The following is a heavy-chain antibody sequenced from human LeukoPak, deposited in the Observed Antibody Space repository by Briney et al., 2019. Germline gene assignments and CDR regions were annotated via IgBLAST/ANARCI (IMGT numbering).Heavy chain of an antibody. Sequence: GGALRLSCAASGFTFSSYGMHCVRQAPGKGLEWVSVIWYDETNKYYADSVKGRFTISRDNSKNTLYLQMNSLRAEDTAVYYRARDGSIVGATDFDYWGQGTLVTVSS. D-gene: IGHD1-26*01. V-gene: IGHV3-33*08. CDR1: GFTFSSYG. CDR3: ARDGSIVGATDFDY. J-gene: IGHJ4*02. CDR2: IWYDETNK.